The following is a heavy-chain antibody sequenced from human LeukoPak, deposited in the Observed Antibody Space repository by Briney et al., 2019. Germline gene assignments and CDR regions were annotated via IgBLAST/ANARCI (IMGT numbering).Heavy chain of an antibody. CDR2: IYHSGST. Sequence: SETLSLTCAVSGGSISSNNWWSWVRQPPGKGLEWIGEIYHSGSTNYNPSLKSRVTISVDKSKKQFSLKLSSVTAADTAVYYCARAPYSSGWSNYYYGMDVWGQGTTVTVSS. D-gene: IGHD6-19*01. J-gene: IGHJ6*02. CDR3: ARAPYSSGWSNYYYGMDV. CDR1: GGSISSNNW. V-gene: IGHV4-4*02.